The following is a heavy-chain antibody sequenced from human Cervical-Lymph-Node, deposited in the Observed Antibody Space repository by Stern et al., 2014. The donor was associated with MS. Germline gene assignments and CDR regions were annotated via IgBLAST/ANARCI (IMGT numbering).Heavy chain of an antibody. V-gene: IGHV3-30*18. Sequence: VHLVESGGGVVQPGTSLRLSCAVSGFTFSKYGMHWVRPAPGKGLEWVAVISYDADVKFYADSVKGRFTISRDTPKNTMYLQLNSLKVEDTAVYFCAKKSVGTTGTTTAFDYWGQGTLVTVSS. CDR3: AKKSVGTTGTTTAFDY. CDR2: ISYDADVK. D-gene: IGHD1-1*01. CDR1: GFTFSKYG. J-gene: IGHJ4*02.